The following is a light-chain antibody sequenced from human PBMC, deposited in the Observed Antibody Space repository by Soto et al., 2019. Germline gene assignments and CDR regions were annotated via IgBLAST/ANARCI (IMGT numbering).Light chain of an antibody. CDR2: AAS. CDR1: QSISSY. J-gene: IGKJ2*01. Sequence: DIQMTQSPSSLSASVGDRVTITCRASQSISSYLNWYQQKPGKAPKLLIYAASSLQSGVPSRFSGSGSGTDFTLTNSSLQPEDFATYHCQQSYSTPYTFGQGTKLEIK. CDR3: QQSYSTPYT. V-gene: IGKV1-39*01.